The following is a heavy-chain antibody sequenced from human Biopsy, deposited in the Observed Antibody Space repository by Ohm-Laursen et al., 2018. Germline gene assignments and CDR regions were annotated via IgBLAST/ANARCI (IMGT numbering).Heavy chain of an antibody. J-gene: IGHJ4*02. CDR1: GFSFTGYY. D-gene: IGHD6-19*01. V-gene: IGHV1-2*02. CDR3: ALQSVAQMKNFDY. Sequence: ASVKVSCNASGFSFTGYYIHWVRQAPGQGLEWMGWISPKSGDTNYAHKFQGNITMTGDTSMSTAYMEMSRLRCDDTAVYYCALQSVAQMKNFDYWGQGTLVTVSS. CDR2: ISPKSGDT.